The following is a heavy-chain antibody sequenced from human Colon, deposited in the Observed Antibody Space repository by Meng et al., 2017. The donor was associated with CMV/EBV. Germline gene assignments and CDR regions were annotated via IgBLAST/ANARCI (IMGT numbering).Heavy chain of an antibody. CDR3: SRDRTKYASGWFAF. CDR2: ISSDSVTN. CDR1: GFTFDDFA. J-gene: IGHJ4*02. V-gene: IGHV3-43D*03. Sequence: GGSLRLSCAASGFTFDDFAMHWVRQAPGKGLEWVSLISSDSVTNYYGDSVSGRFTISRDNNKNALYLQMDFLGPEDTAIYYCSRDRTKYASGWFAFWGRGTVVTVSS. D-gene: IGHD6-19*01.